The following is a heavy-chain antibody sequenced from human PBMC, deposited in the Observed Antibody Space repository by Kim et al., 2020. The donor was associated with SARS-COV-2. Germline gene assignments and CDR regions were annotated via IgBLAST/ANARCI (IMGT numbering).Heavy chain of an antibody. Sequence: GGSLRLSCAASGFTFSSYSMNWVRQAPGKGLEWVSSISSSSSYIYYADSVKGRFTISRDNAKNSLYLQMNSLRAEDTAVYYCARDLYCGGDCYSGNFDYWGQGTLVTVSS. CDR2: ISSSSSYI. J-gene: IGHJ4*02. V-gene: IGHV3-21*01. CDR1: GFTFSSYS. D-gene: IGHD2-21*02. CDR3: ARDLYCGGDCYSGNFDY.